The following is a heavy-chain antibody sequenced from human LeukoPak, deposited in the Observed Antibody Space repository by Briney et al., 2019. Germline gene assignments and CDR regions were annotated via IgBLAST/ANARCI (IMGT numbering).Heavy chain of an antibody. CDR1: SGSINSDGYY. CDR3: ARVYRRDGYNYDGFDI. V-gene: IGHV4-61*02. D-gene: IGHD5-24*01. CDR2: VYSTGSA. Sequence: SQTLSLTCTVSSGSINSDGYYWSWIRQPAGKGLEWIGRVYSTGSANYSPPLESRVIISIDTSKNQFFLRLSSVTAADTAVYYCARVYRRDGYNYDGFDIWGQGTMVTVS. J-gene: IGHJ3*02.